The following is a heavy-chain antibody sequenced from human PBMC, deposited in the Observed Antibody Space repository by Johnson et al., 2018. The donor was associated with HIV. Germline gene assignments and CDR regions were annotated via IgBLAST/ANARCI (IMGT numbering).Heavy chain of an antibody. V-gene: IGHV3-30*03. CDR2: ISYDGSNK. D-gene: IGHD3-22*01. J-gene: IGHJ3*02. CDR3: ARGRPSGSHDAFDI. Sequence: VQLVESGGGVVRPGGSLRLSCAASGFSFDDYGMSWVRQAPGKGLEWVAVISYDGSNKYYADSVKGRFTISRDNSKNTLYLQMNSLRAEDTAVYYCARGRPSGSHDAFDIWGQGTMVTVSS. CDR1: GFSFDDYG.